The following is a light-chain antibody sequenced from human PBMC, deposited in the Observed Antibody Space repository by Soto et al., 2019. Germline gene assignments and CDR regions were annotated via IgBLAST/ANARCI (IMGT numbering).Light chain of an antibody. V-gene: IGKV1-5*03. CDR3: HQYNSYSST. J-gene: IGKJ2*01. CDR1: QSISSW. CDR2: KAA. Sequence: DIQMTQSPSTLSASVGDRVTITCRASQSISSWVAWYQQKPGKAPKLLIYKAASVESGVPSRFSRSGSGTEFTLTISSLQPDDFATYYCHQYNSYSSTFGQGTKLEIK.